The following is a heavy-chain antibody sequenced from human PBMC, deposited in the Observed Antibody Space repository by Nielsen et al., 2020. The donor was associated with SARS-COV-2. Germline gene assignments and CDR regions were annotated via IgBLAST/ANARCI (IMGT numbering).Heavy chain of an antibody. Sequence: SETLSLTCTVSGGSISSYYWSWIRQPPGKGLEWIGYIYYSGSTNYNPSLKSRVTISVDTSKNQFSLKLSSVTAADTVVYYCARLAPYYYYMDVWGKGTTVTVSS. D-gene: IGHD5-12*01. CDR2: IYYSGST. CDR3: ARLAPYYYYMDV. J-gene: IGHJ6*03. CDR1: GGSISSYY. V-gene: IGHV4-59*01.